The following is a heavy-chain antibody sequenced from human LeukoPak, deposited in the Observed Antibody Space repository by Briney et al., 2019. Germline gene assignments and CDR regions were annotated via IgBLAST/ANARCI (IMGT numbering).Heavy chain of an antibody. CDR1: GGSISSHY. V-gene: IGHV4-59*11. Sequence: SETLSLTCTVSGGSISSHYWSWIRQPPGKGLEWLGYIYYSGSTNYNPSLQSRVTISVGTSKNQFSLKLSSVTAADTAVYFCARQALGYYFDYWGQGTLVTVSS. J-gene: IGHJ4*02. CDR3: ARQALGYYFDY. CDR2: IYYSGST. D-gene: IGHD1-26*01.